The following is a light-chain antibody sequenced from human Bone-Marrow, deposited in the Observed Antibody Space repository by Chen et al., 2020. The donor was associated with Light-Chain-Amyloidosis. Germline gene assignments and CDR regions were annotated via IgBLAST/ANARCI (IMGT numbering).Light chain of an antibody. V-gene: IGLV1-40*01. J-gene: IGLJ3*02. CDR1: SSTIGAGYD. Sequence: HSVLSQPPSVSGAPGQRVTISCPGSSSTIGAGYDVHWYQQLPGTAPKLLIYGNSNRPSGVPDRFAGSKSGTSASLAITGLQAEDEADYYCQSYDSSLSGLFGGGTKLTVL. CDR2: GNS. CDR3: QSYDSSLSGL.